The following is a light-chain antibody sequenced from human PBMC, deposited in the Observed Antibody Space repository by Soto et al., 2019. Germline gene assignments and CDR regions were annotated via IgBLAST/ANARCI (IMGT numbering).Light chain of an antibody. V-gene: IGLV2-14*03. CDR3: SSYTTSNTRQIV. CDR2: DVT. CDR1: STDVGGDTY. Sequence: QPVLTQPASVSGSPGQSITISCTGTSTDVGGDTYFSCYQHQPGKAPKLIIFDVTNRPSGVSIPVSGSNSGNTASLTISALQPEDEADYYCSSYTTSNTRQIVFGTGTKVT. J-gene: IGLJ1*01.